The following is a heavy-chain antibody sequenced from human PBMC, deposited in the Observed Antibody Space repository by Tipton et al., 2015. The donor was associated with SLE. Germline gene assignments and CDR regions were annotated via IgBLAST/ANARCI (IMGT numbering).Heavy chain of an antibody. CDR2: INHRGST. V-gene: IGHV4-34*01. J-gene: IGHJ2*01. CDR1: GGSFSGYY. CDR3: ARGGDIVDYFDL. Sequence: LRLSCAVYGGSFSGYYWSWIRQPPGKGLEWIGEINHRGSTNYNPSLKSGLTISVDTSKNSLYLQMNSLRAEDTAVYYCARGGDIVDYFDLWGRGTLVTASS. D-gene: IGHD5-12*01.